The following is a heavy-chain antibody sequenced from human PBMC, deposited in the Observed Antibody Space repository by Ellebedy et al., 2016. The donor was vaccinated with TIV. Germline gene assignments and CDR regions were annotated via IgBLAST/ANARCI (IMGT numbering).Heavy chain of an antibody. CDR1: GFTFTSSA. CDR3: AAGLKWELLPPGDY. Sequence: AASVKVSCKASGFTFTSSAMQWVRQARGQRFEWIGWIVVGSGNTNYAQKFQERVTITRDMSTSTAYMELSSLRSEDTAVYYCAAGLKWELLPPGDYWGQGTLVTVSS. CDR2: IVVGSGNT. D-gene: IGHD1-26*01. J-gene: IGHJ4*02. V-gene: IGHV1-58*02.